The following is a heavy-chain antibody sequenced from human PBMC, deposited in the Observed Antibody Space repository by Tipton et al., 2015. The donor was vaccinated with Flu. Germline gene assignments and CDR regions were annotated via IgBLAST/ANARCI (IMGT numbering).Heavy chain of an antibody. CDR1: GFTFSSYG. Sequence: SLRLSCAASGFTFSSYGMHWVRQAPGKGLEWVAVIWYDGSNKYYADSVKGRFTISRDNSENTLYLQMNSLRAEDTAVYYCARDTPAYCGGDCPRMLNYWGQGTLVTVSS. CDR3: ARDTPAYCGGDCPRMLNY. V-gene: IGHV3-33*01. J-gene: IGHJ4*02. CDR2: IWYDGSNK. D-gene: IGHD2-21*01.